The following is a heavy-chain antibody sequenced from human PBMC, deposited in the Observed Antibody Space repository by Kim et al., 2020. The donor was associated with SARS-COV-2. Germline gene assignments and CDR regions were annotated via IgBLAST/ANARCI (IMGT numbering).Heavy chain of an antibody. CDR1: GGSISSSSYY. D-gene: IGHD3-22*01. CDR3: ARVTRITMIVS. V-gene: IGHV4-39*01. J-gene: IGHJ4*02. Sequence: SETLSLTCTVSGGSISSSSYYWGWIRQPPGKGLEWIGSIYYSGSTYYNPSLKSRVTISVDTSKNQFSLKLSSVTAADTAVYYCARVTRITMIVSWGQGTLV. CDR2: IYYSGST.